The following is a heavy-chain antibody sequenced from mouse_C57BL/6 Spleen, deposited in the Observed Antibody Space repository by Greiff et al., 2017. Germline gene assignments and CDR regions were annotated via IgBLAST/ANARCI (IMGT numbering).Heavy chain of an antibody. Sequence: QVQLQQPGAELVMPGASVKLSCKASGYTFTSSWMHWVKQRPGQGLEWIGELDPSASYTNYNQKFKGKSTLTVDKSSSTAYMQLSSLTSEDSAVYYCARETGTGFAYWGQGTLVTVSA. CDR3: ARETGTGFAY. D-gene: IGHD4-1*01. J-gene: IGHJ3*01. CDR2: LDPSASYT. V-gene: IGHV1-69*01. CDR1: GYTFTSSW.